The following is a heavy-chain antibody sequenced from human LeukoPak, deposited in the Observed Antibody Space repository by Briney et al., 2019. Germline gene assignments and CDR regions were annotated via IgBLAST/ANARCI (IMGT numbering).Heavy chain of an antibody. CDR3: ARSGRVVVVPAAVGSWFDP. CDR2: INPNSGGT. V-gene: IGHV1-2*02. Sequence: ASVKVSCKASGYTFTGYYMHWVRQAPGQGLEWMGWINPNSGGTNYAQKFQGRVTMTRDTSISTAYMELSRLRSDDTAVYYCARSGRVVVVPAAVGSWFDPWGQGTLVTVSS. CDR1: GYTFTGYY. J-gene: IGHJ5*02. D-gene: IGHD2-2*01.